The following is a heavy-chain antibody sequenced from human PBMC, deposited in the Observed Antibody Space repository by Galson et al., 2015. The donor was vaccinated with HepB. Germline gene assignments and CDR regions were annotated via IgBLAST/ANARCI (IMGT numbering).Heavy chain of an antibody. CDR1: GFTFSSYS. Sequence: SLRLSCAASGFTFSSYSMNWVRQAPGKGLEWVSSISRSIRDVYYAESVKGRFTISRDNAKNSLYLKMNSLRAEDTAVYSCVRGGGDVPFDYWGQGTLVAVSS. D-gene: IGHD3-10*01. CDR3: VRGGGDVPFDY. V-gene: IGHV3-21*01. J-gene: IGHJ4*02. CDR2: ISRSIRDV.